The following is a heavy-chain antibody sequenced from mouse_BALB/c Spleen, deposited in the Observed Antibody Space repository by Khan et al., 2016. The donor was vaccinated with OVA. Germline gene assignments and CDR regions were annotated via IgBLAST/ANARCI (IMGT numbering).Heavy chain of an antibody. D-gene: IGHD2-1*01. V-gene: IGHV14-3*02. CDR2: IDPPNDDS. J-gene: IGHJ3*01. Sequence: VQLKESGAELVKPGASVKLSCSASGFNIKDTYIHWMKQRPEQGLEWIGRIDPPNDDSKYGPKFQAKATLTADTSSNTAYLQLSSLTSGDTAVDYCATLYGSPFGFWGQGTLVSVSA. CDR1: GFNIKDTY. CDR3: ATLYGSPFGF.